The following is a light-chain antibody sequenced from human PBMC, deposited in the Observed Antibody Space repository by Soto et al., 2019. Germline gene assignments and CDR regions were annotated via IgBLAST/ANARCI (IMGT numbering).Light chain of an antibody. Sequence: VLTQSPDTLSLYPGERATLSCRASQSVSNNYLAWYQQKPGQAPRLLIYGPSSRAIGIPGRFIGSGSGTDFTLTISRLEPEDFGINYCQQYGTSPYTFGQGTKLEIK. CDR3: QQYGTSPYT. J-gene: IGKJ2*01. CDR2: GPS. V-gene: IGKV3-20*01. CDR1: QSVSNNY.